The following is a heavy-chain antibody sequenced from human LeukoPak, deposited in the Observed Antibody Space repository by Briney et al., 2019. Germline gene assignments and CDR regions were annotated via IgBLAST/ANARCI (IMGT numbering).Heavy chain of an antibody. D-gene: IGHD5-24*01. Sequence: GGSLRLSCEAPGFSFSDHWMGWVRQAPGKGQECVANIKHDGSGKEYVDSVKGRFTISRDNAKNSVYLEMSSLRAEDTAVYYCAKWRWRQSEYEDWGQGTLVTVSS. CDR3: AKWRWRQSEYED. CDR2: IKHDGSGK. CDR1: GFSFSDHW. V-gene: IGHV3-7*01. J-gene: IGHJ4*02.